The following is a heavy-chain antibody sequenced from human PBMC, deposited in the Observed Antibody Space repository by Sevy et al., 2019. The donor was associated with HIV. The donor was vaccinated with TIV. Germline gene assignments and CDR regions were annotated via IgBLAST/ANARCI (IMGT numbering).Heavy chain of an antibody. CDR3: VSDGVDFWSGPVDYYYGMDV. J-gene: IGHJ6*02. D-gene: IGHD3-3*01. CDR2: INGDGNSP. V-gene: IGHV3-74*01. CDR1: GFTFSKYW. Sequence: GGSLRLACEVSGFTFSKYWMHWVRQAPGKGLVWVSRINGDGNSPIYADSVQGRFTISRDNAKNTLFLQMNSLRAEDTGIYYCVSDGVDFWSGPVDYYYGMDVWGQGTTVTVSS.